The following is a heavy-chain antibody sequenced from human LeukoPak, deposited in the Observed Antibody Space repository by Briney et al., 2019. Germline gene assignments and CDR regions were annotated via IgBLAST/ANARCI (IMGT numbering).Heavy chain of an antibody. CDR2: IYYSGST. Sequence: PSETLSLTCTVSGGSISSYYWSWIRQPPGKGLEWMGYIYYSGSTNYNPSLKSRVTISVDTSKNQFSLKLSSVTAADTAVYYCAASEEGYCSGGSCYNWFDPWGQGTLVTVSS. J-gene: IGHJ5*02. CDR3: AASEEGYCSGGSCYNWFDP. CDR1: GGSISSYY. D-gene: IGHD2-15*01. V-gene: IGHV4-59*01.